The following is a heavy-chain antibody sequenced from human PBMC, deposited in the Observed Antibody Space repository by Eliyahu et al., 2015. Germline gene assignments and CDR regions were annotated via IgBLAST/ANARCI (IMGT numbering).Heavy chain of an antibody. CDR1: SYA. J-gene: IGHJ2*01. CDR2: ISYEGTHE. V-gene: IGHV3-30*01. Sequence: SYAMHWVRQAPGKGLEWVAFISYEGTHEYYAESVKGRATISRDNSKNTLYLQMNSLRTEDTAIYYCARERYGDSSRYFDLWGRGTLVTVSS. D-gene: IGHD3-10*01. CDR3: ARERYGDSSRYFDL.